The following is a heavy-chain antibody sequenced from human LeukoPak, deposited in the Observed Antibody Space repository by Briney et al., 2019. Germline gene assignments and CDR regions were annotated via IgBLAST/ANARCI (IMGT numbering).Heavy chain of an antibody. D-gene: IGHD2-15*01. J-gene: IGHJ4*02. CDR2: IYHSGST. Sequence: PSETLSLTCAVSGYSISSGYYWGWIRQPPGKGVEWIGSIYHSGSTYYNPSLKSRVTISVDTSKNQFSLKLSSVTAADTAVYYCARIFSYYFDYWGQGTLVTVSS. CDR3: ARIFSYYFDY. V-gene: IGHV4-38-2*01. CDR1: GYSISSGYY.